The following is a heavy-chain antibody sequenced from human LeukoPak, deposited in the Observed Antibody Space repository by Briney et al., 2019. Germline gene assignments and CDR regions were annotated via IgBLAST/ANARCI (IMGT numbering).Heavy chain of an antibody. Sequence: GASVKVSCKASGYTFTGYYMHWVRQAPGQGLDWMGWINPNSGGTNYAQKFQSRVTMTRDTSISTAYMEVSRLRSDDTAVYYCARGVYGSGRNAAPNRLDPWGKGTLVTVSS. V-gene: IGHV1-2*02. CDR3: ARGVYGSGRNAAPNRLDP. D-gene: IGHD3-10*01. CDR1: GYTFTGYY. J-gene: IGHJ5*02. CDR2: INPNSGGT.